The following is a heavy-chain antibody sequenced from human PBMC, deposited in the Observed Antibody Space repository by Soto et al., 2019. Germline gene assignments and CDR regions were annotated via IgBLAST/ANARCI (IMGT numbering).Heavy chain of an antibody. CDR3: ARAPVATIFGVVITLFDY. J-gene: IGHJ4*02. CDR2: IYYSGST. D-gene: IGHD3-3*01. Sequence: SETLSLTCTVSGGSISSYYWSWIRQPPGKGLEWIGYIYYSGSTNYNPSLKSRVTISVDTSKNQFSLKLSSVTAADTAVYYCARAPVATIFGVVITLFDYWGQGTLVTVSS. V-gene: IGHV4-59*01. CDR1: GGSISSYY.